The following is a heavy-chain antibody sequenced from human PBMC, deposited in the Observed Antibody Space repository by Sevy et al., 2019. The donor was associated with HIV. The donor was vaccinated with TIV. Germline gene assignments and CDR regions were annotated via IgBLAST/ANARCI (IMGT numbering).Heavy chain of an antibody. V-gene: IGHV4-34*01. D-gene: IGHD3-9*01. CDR3: ARALTGSHYNYYSGMDV. J-gene: IGHJ6*02. CDR2: INHSGST. CDR1: GGSFSGYY. Sequence: SETLSLTCAVYGGSFSGYYWSCIRQPPGKGLEWIGEINHSGSTNYNPSLKSRVTISVDTSKNQFSLKLSSVTAADTAVYYCARALTGSHYNYYSGMDVWGQGTAVTVSS.